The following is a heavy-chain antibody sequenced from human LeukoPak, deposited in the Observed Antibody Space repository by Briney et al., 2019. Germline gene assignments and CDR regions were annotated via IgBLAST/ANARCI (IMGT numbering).Heavy chain of an antibody. J-gene: IGHJ5*02. V-gene: IGHV4-59*01. CDR1: GGSISSYY. CDR3: ARWIAAAGDNWFDP. D-gene: IGHD6-13*01. CDR2: IYYSGST. Sequence: PSETLSLTCTVSGGSISSYYWSWIRQPPGKGLEWIGYIYYSGSTNYNPSLKSRVTISVDTSKNQFSLKLSSVTAADTAVYYCARWIAAAGDNWFDPWGQGTLVTVSS.